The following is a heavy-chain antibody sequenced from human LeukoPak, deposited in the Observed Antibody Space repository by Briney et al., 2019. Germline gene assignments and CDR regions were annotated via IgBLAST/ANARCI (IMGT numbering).Heavy chain of an antibody. V-gene: IGHV3-21*01. CDR2: ISSSSSYI. CDR1: GFTFSSYS. D-gene: IGHD2-15*01. J-gene: IGHJ6*04. CDR3: ARGDCSGGSCYYYYYGMYV. Sequence: GGSLRLSCAASGFTFSSYSMNWVRQAPGKGLEWVSSISSSSSYIYYADSVKGRFTISRDNAKNSLYLQMNSLRAEDTAVYYCARGDCSGGSCYYYYYGMYVWGKGTTVTVSS.